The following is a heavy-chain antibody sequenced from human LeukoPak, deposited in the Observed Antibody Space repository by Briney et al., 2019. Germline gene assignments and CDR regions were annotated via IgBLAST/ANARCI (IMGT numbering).Heavy chain of an antibody. V-gene: IGHV3-49*04. J-gene: IGHJ4*02. CDR1: GFTFGDYA. CDR2: MRSKAYGGTT. D-gene: IGHD3-16*02. CDR3: TRCHDYVWGSYRPFDY. Sequence: GGSLRLSCTASGFTFGDYAMSWVRQAPGKGREGVGFMRSKAYGGTTEYAASVKGRLTISRDDSKRIAYLQMNSLKTEDTAVYYCTRCHDYVWGSYRPFDYWGQGTLVTVSS.